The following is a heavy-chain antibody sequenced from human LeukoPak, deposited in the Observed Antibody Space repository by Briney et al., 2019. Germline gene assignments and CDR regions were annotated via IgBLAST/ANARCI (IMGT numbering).Heavy chain of an antibody. CDR2: ISAYNGNT. D-gene: IGHD2-2*01. V-gene: IGHV1-18*01. J-gene: IGHJ5*02. CDR3: ARDLFACSSTSCYHETFDP. Sequence: ASVKVSCKASGYTFTSYGISWVRQAPGQGLEWMGWISAYNGNTNYAQKLQGRVTMPTDTSTSTAYMELRSLRFDDTAVYYCARDLFACSSTSCYHETFDPWGQGTLVTVSS. CDR1: GYTFTSYG.